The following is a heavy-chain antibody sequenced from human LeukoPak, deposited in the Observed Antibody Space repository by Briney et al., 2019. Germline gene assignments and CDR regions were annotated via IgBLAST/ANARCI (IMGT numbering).Heavy chain of an antibody. CDR1: GYSFTSYW. CDR2: IYPGDSDT. V-gene: IGHV5-51*01. J-gene: IGHJ4*02. CDR3: ARLTMVRGVIMDY. Sequence: GEPLKISCKGSGYSFTSYWIGWVRQMPGKGLEWMGIIYPGDSDTIYSPSFQGQVTISADKSISTAYLQWSSLKASDTAMYYCARLTMVRGVIMDYWGQGTLVTVSS. D-gene: IGHD3-10*01.